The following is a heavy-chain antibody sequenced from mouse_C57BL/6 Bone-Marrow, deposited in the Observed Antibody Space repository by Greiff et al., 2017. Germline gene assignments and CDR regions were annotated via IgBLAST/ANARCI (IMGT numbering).Heavy chain of an antibody. CDR2: IYPRSGNT. Sequence: QVQLQQSGAELARPGASVKLSCKASGYTFTSYGISWVKQRTGQGLEWIGEIYPRSGNTYYNEKFKGKATLTADKSSRTAYMELRSLTSEDSAVYFCARGEYGSSYPFAYWGQGTLVTVSA. D-gene: IGHD1-1*01. CDR1: GYTFTSYG. J-gene: IGHJ3*01. CDR3: ARGEYGSSYPFAY. V-gene: IGHV1-81*01.